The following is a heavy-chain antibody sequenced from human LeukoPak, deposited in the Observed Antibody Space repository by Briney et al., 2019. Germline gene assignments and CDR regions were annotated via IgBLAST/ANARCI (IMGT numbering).Heavy chain of an antibody. Sequence: SLRLSCTASGFTFGDYAMSWFRQAPGKGLEWVGFIRSKAYGGTTEYAASVKGRFTISRDDSKSIAYLQMNSLKTEDTAVYYCTRVGWNYYDSSGYFDYWGQGTLVTVSS. V-gene: IGHV3-49*03. D-gene: IGHD3-22*01. J-gene: IGHJ4*02. CDR2: IRSKAYGGTT. CDR3: TRVGWNYYDSSGYFDY. CDR1: GFTFGDYA.